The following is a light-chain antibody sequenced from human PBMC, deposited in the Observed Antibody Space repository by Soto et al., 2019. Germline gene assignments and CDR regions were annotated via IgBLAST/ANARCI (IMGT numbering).Light chain of an antibody. Sequence: EIVMTQSPATLSVSPGERATLSCRASQSVSSSYLAWYQQKPGQAPRLLIYGASSRATGIPDRFSGSGSGTDFTLTISRLEPEDFAVYYCQQYGSSPQTFGQRTKVDI. V-gene: IGKV3-20*01. CDR1: QSVSSSY. CDR3: QQYGSSPQT. J-gene: IGKJ1*01. CDR2: GAS.